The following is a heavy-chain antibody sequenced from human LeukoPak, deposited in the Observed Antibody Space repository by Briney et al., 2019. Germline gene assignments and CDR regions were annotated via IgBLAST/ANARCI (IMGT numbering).Heavy chain of an antibody. D-gene: IGHD2-15*01. CDR3: AKEVSRISLFDY. CDR1: GFTFSYCA. Sequence: GRSLRLSCAASGFTFSYCAMHWVRQAPGKGREWVALISYDGINKYYADSVKGRFTISRDNSKNTLYLQMNSLGAEDTAVYYCAKEVSRISLFDYWGQGALITVSS. V-gene: IGHV3-30*18. CDR2: ISYDGINK. J-gene: IGHJ4*02.